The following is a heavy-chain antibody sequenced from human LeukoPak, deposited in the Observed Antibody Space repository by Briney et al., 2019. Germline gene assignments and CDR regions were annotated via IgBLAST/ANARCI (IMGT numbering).Heavy chain of an antibody. D-gene: IGHD3-10*01. J-gene: IGHJ4*02. CDR2: IKGSDNYI. Sequence: PGGSLRLSCAASGFTFSAYTLNWVRQAPGKGLEWVSSIKGSDNYIYNADSVAGRFTVSTDDAQNSIYLQMNSLRVEDTAIYYCARSRGMSMNDKSLLYWGQGSLVTVSS. CDR1: GFTFSAYT. CDR3: ARSRGMSMNDKSLLY. V-gene: IGHV3-21*06.